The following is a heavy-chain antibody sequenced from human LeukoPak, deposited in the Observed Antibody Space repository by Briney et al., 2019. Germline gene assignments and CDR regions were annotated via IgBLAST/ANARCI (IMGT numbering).Heavy chain of an antibody. V-gene: IGHV3-53*01. CDR1: GFTVSSNY. CDR3: AAYGDHWYFDL. Sequence: PGGSLRLSCAASGFTVSSNYMSWVRQAPGKGLEWVSVIYSGGSTYYADSVKGRFTISRDNSKNTLYLQMNSLRAADTAVYYCAAYGDHWYFDLWGRGTLVTVSS. D-gene: IGHD4-17*01. CDR2: IYSGGST. J-gene: IGHJ2*01.